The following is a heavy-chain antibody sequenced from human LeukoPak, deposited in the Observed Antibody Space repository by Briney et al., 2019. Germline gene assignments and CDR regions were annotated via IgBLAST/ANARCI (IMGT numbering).Heavy chain of an antibody. V-gene: IGHV1-3*01. CDR1: GYTFTSYS. J-gene: IGHJ6*02. CDR2: INAGNGNT. CDR3: ARSLGGSYGMDV. D-gene: IGHD1-26*01. Sequence: ASVTVSCKASGYTFTSYSMHWVRQAPGQRLEWMGWINAGNGNTKFPQKFQGRVTITRDTSASTAYMELSSLRSEDTAVYYCARSLGGSYGMDVWGQGTTVTVSS.